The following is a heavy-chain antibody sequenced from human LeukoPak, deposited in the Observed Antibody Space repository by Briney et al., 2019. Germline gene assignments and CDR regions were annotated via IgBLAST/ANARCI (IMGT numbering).Heavy chain of an antibody. D-gene: IGHD3-3*01. CDR2: INHSGST. CDR1: GGSFSGYY. Sequence: SETLSLTCAVYGGSFSGYYWSWIRQPPGKGLEWIGEINHSGSTNYNPSLKSRVTISVDTSKNQFSLKLRSVTAADTAVYYCARGAGDDFWSGYYTNWGQGTLVTVSS. CDR3: ARGAGDDFWSGYYTN. J-gene: IGHJ4*02. V-gene: IGHV4-34*01.